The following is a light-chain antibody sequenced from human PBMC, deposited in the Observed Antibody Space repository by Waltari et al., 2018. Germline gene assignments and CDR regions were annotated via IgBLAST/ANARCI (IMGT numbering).Light chain of an antibody. CDR2: EVN. CDR3: CSYAGSTTWL. V-gene: IGLV2-23*02. Sequence: QSALTQPAPVSGSPGKSITIPCTGSNSYVGHYNLVSWYQQHPGKAPKLLLDEVNQRPSGVSSRFSGSKSGITASLTISGLQAEDEADFYCCSYAGSTTWLFGGGTRLTVL. CDR1: NSYVGHYNL. J-gene: IGLJ2*01.